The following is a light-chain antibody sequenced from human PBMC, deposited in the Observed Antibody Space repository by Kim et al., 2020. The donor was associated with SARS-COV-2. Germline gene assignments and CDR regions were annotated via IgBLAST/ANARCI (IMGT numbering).Light chain of an antibody. CDR1: SSDVGGYNY. CDR3: SSYTSSSTVV. J-gene: IGLJ2*01. Sequence: GQSIPISCTGKSSDVGGYNYVSWYQQHPGKAPKLMIYDVSKRPSGVSNRFSGSKSGNTASLTISGLQAEDEADYYCSSYTSSSTVVFGGGTQLTVL. CDR2: DVS. V-gene: IGLV2-14*04.